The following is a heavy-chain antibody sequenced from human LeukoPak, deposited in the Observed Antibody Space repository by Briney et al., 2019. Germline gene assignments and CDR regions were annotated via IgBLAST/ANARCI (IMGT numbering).Heavy chain of an antibody. CDR2: IKREGGDR. V-gene: IGHV3-7*01. CDR3: ARVAVAGIFFYYYMRV. D-gene: IGHD6-13*01. Sequence: GGSLRLSCATSGFTFSSNGMSWVRQAPGKGLEWVAYIKREGGDRYYVDSVKGRFTISRDNTKNSLYLQMNSLRAEDTAVYYCARVAVAGIFFYYYMRVWGKGTTVTVSS. CDR1: GFTFSSNG. J-gene: IGHJ6*03.